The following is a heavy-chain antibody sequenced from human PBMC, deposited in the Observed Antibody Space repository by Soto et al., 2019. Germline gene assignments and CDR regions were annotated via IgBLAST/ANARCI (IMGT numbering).Heavy chain of an antibody. CDR2: ISGVGRT. CDR1: GGSFSGFY. J-gene: IGHJ4*02. Sequence: QVQVHQWGAGLLKPSETLSLTCAVSGGSFSGFYWTWIRQPPGKGLEWIGEISGVGRTTYNPFLGSRVTISVDTSNKKFSLNLPSVTAADTAIYYCVRLPTGTWGQGTLVTVSS. D-gene: IGHD6-13*01. CDR3: VRLPTGT. V-gene: IGHV4-34*01.